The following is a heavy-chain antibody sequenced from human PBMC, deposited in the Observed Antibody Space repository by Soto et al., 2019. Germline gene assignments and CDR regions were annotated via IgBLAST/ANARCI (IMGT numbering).Heavy chain of an antibody. CDR3: AREPMVRAAHGFDI. Sequence: QVQLVQSGAEVKKPGASVKVSCKASGYTFTGHYMHWVRQAPGQGLEWMGWINPNSVGTNYAQKFQGRATMTRDTSISTAYMELSRLRSDDTAVYYCAREPMVRAAHGFDIWGQGTMVTVSS. CDR1: GYTFTGHY. V-gene: IGHV1-2*02. CDR2: INPNSVGT. D-gene: IGHD3-10*01. J-gene: IGHJ3*02.